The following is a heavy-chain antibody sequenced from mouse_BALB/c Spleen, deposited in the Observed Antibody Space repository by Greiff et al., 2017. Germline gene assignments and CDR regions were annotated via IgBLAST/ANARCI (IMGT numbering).Heavy chain of an antibody. D-gene: IGHD2-12*01. CDR3: TRSYLTGFYAMDY. CDR2: IRLKSNNYAT. Sequence: EVQLQQSGGGLVQPGGSMKLSCVASGFTFSNYWMNWVRQSPEKGLEWVAEIRLKSNNYATHYAESVKGRFTISRDDSKSSVYLQMNNLRAEDTGIYYCTRSYLTGFYAMDYWGQGTSVTVSS. V-gene: IGHV6-6*02. CDR1: GFTFSNYW. J-gene: IGHJ4*01.